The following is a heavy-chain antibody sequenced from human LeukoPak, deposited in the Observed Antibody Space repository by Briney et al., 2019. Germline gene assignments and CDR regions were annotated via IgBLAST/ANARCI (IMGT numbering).Heavy chain of an antibody. V-gene: IGHV3-43*01. CDR1: GCTFDDYT. D-gene: IGHD3-9*01. J-gene: IGHJ6*03. CDR2: ISWDGGST. CDR3: ARILRYFDWLGYMDV. Sequence: PGGSLRLSCAASGCTFDDYTMHWVRQAPGKGMEWVSLISWDGGSTYYADSVKGRFTISRDNAKNSLYLQMNSLRAEDTALYYCARILRYFDWLGYMDVWGKGTTVTVSS.